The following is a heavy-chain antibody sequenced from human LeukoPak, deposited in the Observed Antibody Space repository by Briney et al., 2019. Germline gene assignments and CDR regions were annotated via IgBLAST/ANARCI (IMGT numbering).Heavy chain of an antibody. CDR1: KFAFSSYA. D-gene: IGHD1-26*01. V-gene: IGHV3-23*01. Sequence: HPGGSLRLSCAASKFAFSSYAMSWVRQAPGKGLEWVSAISGGGGNTYYADSVKGRFTISRDNSKNTLYLQMNSLRAKDTAVYYCGKNRYSGSLSPLDIWGQGTMVTVSS. CDR2: ISGGGGNT. CDR3: GKNRYSGSLSPLDI. J-gene: IGHJ3*02.